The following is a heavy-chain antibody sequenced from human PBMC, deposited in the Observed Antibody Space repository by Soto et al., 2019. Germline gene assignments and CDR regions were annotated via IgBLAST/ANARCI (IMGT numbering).Heavy chain of an antibody. CDR1: GYTFTYRY. CDR2: ITPFNGNT. CDR3: ARSATYYYDSSGYYYYDAFDI. V-gene: IGHV1-45*02. J-gene: IGHJ3*02. Sequence: SVKVSCKASGYTFTYRYLHWVRQAPGQALEWMGWITPFNGNTNYAQKFQDRVTITRDRSMSTAYMERSSLRSEDTAMYYCARSATYYYDSSGYYYYDAFDIWGQGTMLTISS. D-gene: IGHD3-22*01.